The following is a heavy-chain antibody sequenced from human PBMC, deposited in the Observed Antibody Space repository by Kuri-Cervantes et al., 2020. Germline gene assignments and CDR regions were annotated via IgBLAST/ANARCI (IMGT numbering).Heavy chain of an antibody. V-gene: IGHV3-23*01. D-gene: IGHD2-15*01. CDR3: AKDTQPMVVAATVLGY. CDR2: ISGSDDTT. CDR1: GFTFNRYA. Sequence: GESLKISCAASGFTFNRYAMSWVRQAPGKGLEWVSGISGSDDTTYYADSVKGRFTISRDNSKNTLYLQMNSLRAEDTAVYYCAKDTQPMVVAATVLGYWGQGTLVTVSS. J-gene: IGHJ4*02.